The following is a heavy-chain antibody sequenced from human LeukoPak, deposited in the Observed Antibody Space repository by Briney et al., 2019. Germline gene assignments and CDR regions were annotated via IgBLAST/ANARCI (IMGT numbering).Heavy chain of an antibody. V-gene: IGHV4-39*01. D-gene: IGHD4-17*01. J-gene: IGHJ4*02. Sequence: SETLSLTCTVSGDSISGSTYYWGWIHQPPGKGLECIGSIYYSGRTYYNPSLKSRVTISVDTSKNQFSLKLSSVTAADTAVYYCARLGRDGTTVTTFDYWGQGTLVTVSS. CDR1: GDSISGSTYY. CDR2: IYYSGRT. CDR3: ARLGRDGTTVTTFDY.